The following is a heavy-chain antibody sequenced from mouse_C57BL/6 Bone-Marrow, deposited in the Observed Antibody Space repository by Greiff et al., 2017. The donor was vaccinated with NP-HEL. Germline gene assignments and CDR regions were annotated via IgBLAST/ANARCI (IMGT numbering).Heavy chain of an antibody. CDR1: GYSITSGYY. J-gene: IGHJ4*01. CDR3: ARRRGAMDY. Sequence: EVKLVESGPGLVKPSQSLSLTCSVTGYSITSGYYWNWIRQFPGNKLEWMGYISYDGSNNYNPSLKNRISITRDTSKNQFFLKLNSVTTEDTATYYCARRRGAMDYWGQGTSVTVSS. V-gene: IGHV3-6*01. CDR2: ISYDGSN.